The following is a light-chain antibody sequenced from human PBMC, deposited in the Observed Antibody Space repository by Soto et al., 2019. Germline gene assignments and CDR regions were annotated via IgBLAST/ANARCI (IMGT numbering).Light chain of an antibody. CDR3: QPLNSYVFA. CDR1: QDVSRY. J-gene: IGKJ3*01. CDR2: AAS. Sequence: DIQLTQSPSFLSASVGDRVTITCRASQDVSRYLAWYQQKPGKAPNLLIYAASTLRSGVPSRFSGSGSETEFTLTISSLQTEDFATYYCQPLNSYVFAFGPGTKVDIK. V-gene: IGKV1-9*01.